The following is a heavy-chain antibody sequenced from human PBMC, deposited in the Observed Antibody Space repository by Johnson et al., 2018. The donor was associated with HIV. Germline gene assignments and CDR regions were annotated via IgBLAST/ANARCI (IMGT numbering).Heavy chain of an antibody. Sequence: VQLVESGGGLLQPGGSLRLSCAASGYSFDSHAMNWVRQGPGKGLEWVAAIRYSGSSTYYADSVKGRFPLSRDNSKNTVYLQMNSLRAEDTALYYCAKDFGRYCSGGSCYSMSPWGQGTMVTVSS. D-gene: IGHD2-15*01. J-gene: IGHJ3*01. CDR2: IRYSGSST. CDR1: GYSFDSHA. CDR3: AKDFGRYCSGGSCYSMSP. V-gene: IGHV3-23*04.